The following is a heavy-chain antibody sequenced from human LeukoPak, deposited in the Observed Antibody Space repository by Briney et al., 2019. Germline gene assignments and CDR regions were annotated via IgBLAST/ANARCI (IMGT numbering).Heavy chain of an antibody. CDR1: GFTFSSHW. V-gene: IGHV3-7*01. CDR2: IKKDGSEK. J-gene: IGHJ6*03. Sequence: GGSLRLSCAASGFTFSSHWMSWVRQAPGKGLEWVANIKKDGSEKYYVDAVKGRFTISRDNAKTSLYLQMNSLRAEDTAVYYCARVRSYYYYYMDVWGKGTTVTVSS. CDR3: ARVRSYYYYYMDV.